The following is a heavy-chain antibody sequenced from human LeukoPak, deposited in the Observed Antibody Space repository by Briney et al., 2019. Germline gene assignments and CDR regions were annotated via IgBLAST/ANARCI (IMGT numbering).Heavy chain of an antibody. J-gene: IGHJ4*02. Sequence: GGSLRLSCAASGFTLSGSAMHWVRQASGKGLEWVGRIRSKANSYATAYAASVKGRFTISRDDSKNTAYLQMNSLRAEDTAVYYCAKGLYSYGYFDYWGQGTLVTVSS. CDR1: GFTLSGSA. CDR3: AKGLYSYGYFDY. V-gene: IGHV3-73*01. CDR2: IRSKANSYAT. D-gene: IGHD5-18*01.